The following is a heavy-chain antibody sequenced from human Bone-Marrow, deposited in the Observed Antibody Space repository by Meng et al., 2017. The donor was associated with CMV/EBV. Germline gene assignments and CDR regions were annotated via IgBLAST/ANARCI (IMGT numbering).Heavy chain of an antibody. CDR1: GGTLSSDC. J-gene: IGHJ6*02. Sequence: SVKVSCKASGGTLSSDCISWVRQAPGQGLEWMGGIIPIFGTTNYQQKFLGRISIRTDEPMTPVYMELGSLISEDTAVYYCARQANRPTYSRSRPSDGMDVWGQGTTVTVSS. CDR3: ARQANRPTYSRSRPSDGMDV. D-gene: IGHD6-13*01. V-gene: IGHV1-69*05. CDR2: IIPIFGTT.